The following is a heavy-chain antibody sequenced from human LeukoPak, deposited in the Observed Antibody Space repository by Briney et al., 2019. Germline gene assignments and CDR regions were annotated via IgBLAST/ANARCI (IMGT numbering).Heavy chain of an antibody. Sequence: SETLSLTCTLSGDSISSSSFYWGWIRQPPGKGLECIGTIYYSGITYYSSSLKRRVTISVDTSRNQFSLRLTSVTAADTAVYFCARSGPAAGRPDAFDIWGQGTMVTVSS. D-gene: IGHD2-2*01. CDR1: GDSISSSSFY. CDR2: IYYSGIT. CDR3: ARSGPAAGRPDAFDI. V-gene: IGHV4-39*07. J-gene: IGHJ3*02.